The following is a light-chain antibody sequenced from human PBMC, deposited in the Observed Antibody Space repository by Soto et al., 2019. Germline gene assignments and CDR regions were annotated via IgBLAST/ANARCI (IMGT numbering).Light chain of an antibody. V-gene: IGKV3-11*01. J-gene: IGKJ1*01. CDR1: QSVSTY. Sequence: EIVLTQSPATLYLSPGERATLSCRASQSVSTYLAWYQQKPGQAPRLLIYDASNRATGLPARFSGSGSGTDFTLTISSLEPEDFAVYYCQQRSNWPGTFGQGTKVEIK. CDR3: QQRSNWPGT. CDR2: DAS.